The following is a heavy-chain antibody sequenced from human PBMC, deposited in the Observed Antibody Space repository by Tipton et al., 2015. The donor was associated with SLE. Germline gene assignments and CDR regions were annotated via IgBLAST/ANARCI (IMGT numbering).Heavy chain of an antibody. D-gene: IGHD3-10*01. V-gene: IGHV4-4*07. CDR3: ARGMNTIRA. CDR1: VGSISNSF. Sequence: TLSLTCTVSVGSISNSFWSWIRQPAGKGLEWIGRIYTSGNTIYNPSLKSRVTMSLDTSKNQFSVNLSSVTAADTAVYYCARGMNTIRAWGQGTLVTVSS. J-gene: IGHJ5*02. CDR2: IYTSGNT.